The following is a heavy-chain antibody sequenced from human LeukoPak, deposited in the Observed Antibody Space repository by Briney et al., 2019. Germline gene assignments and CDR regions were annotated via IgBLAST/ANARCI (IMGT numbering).Heavy chain of an antibody. D-gene: IGHD6-13*01. CDR2: ISGSGGST. J-gene: IGHJ6*02. V-gene: IGHV3-23*01. Sequence: PGGSLRLSCAASGFTFSSYAMSWVRQAPGKGLEWVSAISGSGGSTYYADSVKGRFTISRDNSKNTLYLQMNSLRAEDTAVYYCAKAPRAAAGTYNGMDVWGQGTTVTVSS. CDR1: GFTFSSYA. CDR3: AKAPRAAAGTYNGMDV.